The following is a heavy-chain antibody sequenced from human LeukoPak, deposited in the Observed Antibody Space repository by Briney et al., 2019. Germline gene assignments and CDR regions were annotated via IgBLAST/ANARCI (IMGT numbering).Heavy chain of an antibody. J-gene: IGHJ2*01. D-gene: IGHD3-10*01. CDR1: GGSFSGYY. CDR3: ARGGKAVPGYGSGSYHRDFDL. CDR2: INHSGST. V-gene: IGHV4-34*01. Sequence: SETLSLTCAVYGGSFSGYYWSWIRQPPGKGLEWIGEINHSGSTNYNPSLMSRVTISVDTSKNQFSLKLSSVTAADTAVYYCARGGKAVPGYGSGSYHRDFDLCGRGTLVTVSS.